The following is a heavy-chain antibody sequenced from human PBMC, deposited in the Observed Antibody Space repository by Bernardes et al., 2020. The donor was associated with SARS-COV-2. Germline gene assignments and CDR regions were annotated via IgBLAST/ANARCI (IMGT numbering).Heavy chain of an antibody. CDR1: GFSFTAYY. D-gene: IGHD2-2*01. V-gene: IGHV1-2*02. CDR2: INPNTGAT. J-gene: IGHJ4*02. CDR3: ARSGGKYCSTTNCPGYGDTPMGTFNF. Sequence: ASVKVSCKASGFSFTAYYIHWVRQAPGQGLEWMAWINPNTGATHYAQRFQGRVTMTRDTSISTAYMELSRLSSDDTAVYYCARSGGKYCSTTNCPGYGDTPMGTFNFWGQETLVTVSS.